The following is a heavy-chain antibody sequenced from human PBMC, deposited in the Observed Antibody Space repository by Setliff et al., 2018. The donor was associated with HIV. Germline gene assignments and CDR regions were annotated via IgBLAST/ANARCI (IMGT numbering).Heavy chain of an antibody. D-gene: IGHD3-10*01. Sequence: GASVKVSCKASGFTFTTYYMHWVRQAPGQGLEWMGIINPSGGSTTYAQKFQGRVTMTRDTSTSTVYMELSSLRSEDTAVYYCARDYGSGNYFSFDYLGQGTLVTVSS. CDR2: INPSGGST. V-gene: IGHV1-46*01. CDR1: GFTFTTYY. CDR3: ARDYGSGNYFSFDY. J-gene: IGHJ4*02.